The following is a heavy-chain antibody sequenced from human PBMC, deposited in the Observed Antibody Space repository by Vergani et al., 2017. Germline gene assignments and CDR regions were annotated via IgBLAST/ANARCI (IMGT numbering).Heavy chain of an antibody. CDR3: ARGGYSYGTFDY. Sequence: QVQLVQSGAEVKKPGSSVKVSCKSSGGTFSSYALSWVRQAPGQGLEWMGGIIPIFGTAHYAQKFQGRVTITADKSTSTAYMELSSRRSEDTAVYYCARGGYSYGTFDYWGQGTLVTVSS. CDR2: IIPIFGTA. CDR1: GGTFSSYA. V-gene: IGHV1-69*06. J-gene: IGHJ4*02. D-gene: IGHD5-18*01.